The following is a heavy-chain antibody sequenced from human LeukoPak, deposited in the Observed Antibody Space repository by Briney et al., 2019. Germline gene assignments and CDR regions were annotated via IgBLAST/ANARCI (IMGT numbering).Heavy chain of an antibody. CDR2: MNPNSSNT. V-gene: IGHV1-8*01. CDR1: GYTFSRYD. CDR3: ARVTFVGRDY. J-gene: IGHJ4*02. D-gene: IGHD3-16*02. Sequence: ASVKVSCKVSGYTFSRYDINWVRQATGQGLEWMGWMNPNSSNTGYAQKFQGRVTMTRNTSINTAYMELSSLRSEDTAVYYCARVTFVGRDYWGQGALVTVSS.